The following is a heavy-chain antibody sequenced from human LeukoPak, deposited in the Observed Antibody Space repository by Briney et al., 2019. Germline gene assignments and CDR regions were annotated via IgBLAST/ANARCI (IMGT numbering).Heavy chain of an antibody. CDR3: ARDRGSGYYYKGWFDP. J-gene: IGHJ5*02. V-gene: IGHV4-59*11. Sequence: SETLSLTCTVSGGSISSHYWSWIRQPPGKGLEWIGYIYYSGSTNYNPSLKSRVTISVDTSKNQFSLKLSSVTAADTAVYYCARDRGSGYYYKGWFDPWGQGTLVTVSS. CDR2: IYYSGST. CDR1: GGSISSHY. D-gene: IGHD3-22*01.